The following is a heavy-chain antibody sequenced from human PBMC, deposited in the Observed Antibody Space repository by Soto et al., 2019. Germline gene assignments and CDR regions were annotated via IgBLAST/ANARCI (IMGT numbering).Heavy chain of an antibody. V-gene: IGHV1-46*01. J-gene: IGHJ4*02. CDR2: INPNGGST. D-gene: IGHD2-15*01. CDR1: GYTFTHYY. Sequence: QVQLVQSGAEVKKPGDSVKVSCKASGYTFTHYYIHWVRQAPGQGLEWMGIINPNGGSTNYAQKFQGSVTGTRDTSTSTVYLELSSLRSEATAVYYCSRGLTAGGYWGQGTLVTVSS. CDR3: SRGLTAGGY.